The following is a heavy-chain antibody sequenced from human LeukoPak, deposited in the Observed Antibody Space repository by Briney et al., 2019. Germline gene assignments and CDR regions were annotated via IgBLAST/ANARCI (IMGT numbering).Heavy chain of an antibody. CDR1: GYTFTGYY. J-gene: IGHJ2*01. Sequence: ASVTVSCKASGYTFTGYYLHWVRQAPGQGLEWMGWISPNNGGTNYAQKFQGRVTMTRDTSISTAYMELSGLRSDDTAIYYCARDVGDGGTRHWYFDLWGRGTLVTVSS. D-gene: IGHD2-21*02. CDR3: ARDVGDGGTRHWYFDL. V-gene: IGHV1-2*02. CDR2: ISPNNGGT.